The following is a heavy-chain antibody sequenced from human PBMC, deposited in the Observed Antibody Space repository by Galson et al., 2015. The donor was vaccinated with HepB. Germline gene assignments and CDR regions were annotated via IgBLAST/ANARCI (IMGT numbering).Heavy chain of an antibody. D-gene: IGHD4-17*01. J-gene: IGHJ2*01. CDR2: IIPIFGTA. V-gene: IGHV1-69*06. Sequence: SVKVSCKASGGTFSSYAISWVRQAPGQGLEWMGGIIPIFGTANYAQKFQGRVTITADKSTSTAYMELSSLRSEDTAVYYCARDHGGAPYGDYWYFDLWGRGTLVTVSS. CDR1: GGTFSSYA. CDR3: ARDHGGAPYGDYWYFDL.